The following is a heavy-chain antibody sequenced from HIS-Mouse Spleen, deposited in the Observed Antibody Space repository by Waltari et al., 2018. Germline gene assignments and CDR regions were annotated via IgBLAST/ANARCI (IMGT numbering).Heavy chain of an antibody. Sequence: QLQLQESGPGLVKPSETLSLTCTVSGGSISSSSYYWGWIRQPPGKGLEWIGSIYYSGSTDDNPSLKSRVTISVDTSKTQFSLKLSSVTAADTAVYYCAREIPYSSSWYDWYFDLWGRGTLVTVSS. CDR1: GGSISSSSYY. CDR2: IYYSGST. CDR3: AREIPYSSSWYDWYFDL. J-gene: IGHJ2*01. V-gene: IGHV4-39*07. D-gene: IGHD6-13*01.